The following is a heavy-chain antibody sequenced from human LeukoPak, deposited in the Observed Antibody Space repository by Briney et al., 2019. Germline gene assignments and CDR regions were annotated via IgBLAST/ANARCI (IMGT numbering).Heavy chain of an antibody. Sequence: GGSLRLSCAASGLTFSSYAMHWVRQAPGKGLEYVSAISSNGGSTYYANSVKGRFTISRDNSKNTLYLQMGSLRAEDMAVYYCASAGDTAMGGFDYWGQGTLVTVSS. CDR3: ASAGDTAMGGFDY. J-gene: IGHJ4*02. V-gene: IGHV3-64*01. CDR2: ISSNGGST. CDR1: GLTFSSYA. D-gene: IGHD5-18*01.